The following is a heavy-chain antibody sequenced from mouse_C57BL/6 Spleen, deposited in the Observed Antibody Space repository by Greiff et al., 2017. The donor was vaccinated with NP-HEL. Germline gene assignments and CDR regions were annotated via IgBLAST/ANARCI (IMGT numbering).Heavy chain of an antibody. Sequence: VQLQQSGAELVRPGASVTLSCKASGYTFTDYEMHWVKQTPVHGLEWIGAIDPETGGTAYNQKFKGKAILTADKSSSTAYMELRSLTSGDSAVYYCTRRRGYYGSSFYYFDYWGQGTTLTVSS. CDR3: TRRRGYYGSSFYYFDY. J-gene: IGHJ2*01. CDR1: GYTFTDYE. V-gene: IGHV1-15*01. D-gene: IGHD1-1*01. CDR2: IDPETGGT.